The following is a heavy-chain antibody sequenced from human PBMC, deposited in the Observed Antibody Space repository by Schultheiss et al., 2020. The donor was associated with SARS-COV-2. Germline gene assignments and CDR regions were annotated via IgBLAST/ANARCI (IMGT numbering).Heavy chain of an antibody. D-gene: IGHD7-27*01. J-gene: IGHJ4*02. Sequence: SQTLSLTCAVYGGSFSGYYWGWIRQPPGKGLEWIGSIYYSGSTYYNPSLKSRVTISVDTSKNQFSLKLSSVIAADTAVYYCASKWAWGTPADYWGQGTLVTVSS. CDR2: IYYSGST. CDR1: GGSFSGYY. CDR3: ASKWAWGTPADY. V-gene: IGHV4-39*01.